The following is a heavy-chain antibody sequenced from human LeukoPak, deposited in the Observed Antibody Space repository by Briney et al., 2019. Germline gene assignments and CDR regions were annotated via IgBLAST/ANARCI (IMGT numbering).Heavy chain of an antibody. D-gene: IGHD1-26*01. J-gene: IGHJ4*02. V-gene: IGHV3-33*01. CDR2: IWDDGGSE. Sequence: GGSLRLSCAASGFTFSNSGMHWVRQAPGKGLEWVAIIWDDGGSEYYADSVKGRFTISRDNSKNTLYLQMHSLRAEDTAVCYCARDLEGVGATRGFDYWGQGTLVTVSS. CDR1: GFTFSNSG. CDR3: ARDLEGVGATRGFDY.